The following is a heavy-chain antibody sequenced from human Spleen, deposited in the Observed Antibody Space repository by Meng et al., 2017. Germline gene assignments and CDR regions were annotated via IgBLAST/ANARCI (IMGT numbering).Heavy chain of an antibody. CDR1: GFTVSSTF. CDR3: TGGRFDY. J-gene: IGHJ4*02. Sequence: GESLKISCAASGFTVSSTFMSWVRQAPGKGLEWVSKMNADGRMNYGDSVKGRFTISRDNSENTVYLQMSSLRPEDTAGYYCTGGRFDYWGQGTLVTVSS. CDR2: MNADGRM. V-gene: IGHV3-66*02.